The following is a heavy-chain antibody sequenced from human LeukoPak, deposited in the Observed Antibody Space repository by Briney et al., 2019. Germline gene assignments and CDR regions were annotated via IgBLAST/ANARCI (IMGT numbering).Heavy chain of an antibody. V-gene: IGHV3-30*03. D-gene: IGHD1-14*01. J-gene: IGHJ1*01. CDR2: ISYDGSNK. CDR1: GFTFSDYY. Sequence: GGSLRLSCAASGFTFSDYYMSWIRQAPGKGLEWVAVISYDGSNKYYADSVKGRFTISRDNSKNTLYLQMNSLRAEDTAVYYCATGEGIEYFQHWGQGTLVTVSS. CDR3: ATGEGIEYFQH.